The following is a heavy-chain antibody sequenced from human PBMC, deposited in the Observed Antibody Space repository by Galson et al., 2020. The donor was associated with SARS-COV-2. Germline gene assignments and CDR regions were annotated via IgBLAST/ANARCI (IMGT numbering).Heavy chain of an antibody. D-gene: IGHD3-16*02. Sequence: PGGSLRLSCAASGFKFDDYAMHWVRQVPGKGLEWVSGISHNSGNIDYADSLEGRVTISRDNAKNSLYLQMDSLRAEDTALYYCVGVYVWGTYRYIPGYYYAMDVWGQGTTVAVSS. J-gene: IGHJ6*02. CDR1: GFKFDDYA. V-gene: IGHV3-9*01. CDR2: ISHNSGNI. CDR3: VGVYVWGTYRYIPGYYYAMDV.